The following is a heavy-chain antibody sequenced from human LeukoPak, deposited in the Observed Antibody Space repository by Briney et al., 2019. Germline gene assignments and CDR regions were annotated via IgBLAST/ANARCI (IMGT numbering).Heavy chain of an antibody. Sequence: PSGTLSLTCAVSGGSITTTNWWSWVRQPPGKGLEWIGEIYHSGSTMYNPSLKSRVTISVDTSKNQFSLKLSSVTAADTAVYYCARGREVVPGDAYYYYMDVWGKGTTVTVSS. J-gene: IGHJ6*03. V-gene: IGHV4-4*02. D-gene: IGHD2-2*01. CDR1: GGSITTTNW. CDR3: ARGREVVPGDAYYYYMDV. CDR2: IYHSGST.